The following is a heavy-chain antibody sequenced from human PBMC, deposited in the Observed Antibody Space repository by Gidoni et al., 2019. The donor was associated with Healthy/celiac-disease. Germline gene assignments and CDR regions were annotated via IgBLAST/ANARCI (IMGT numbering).Heavy chain of an antibody. CDR1: GFTFSSYS. CDR2: ISSSSSYI. D-gene: IGHD3-22*01. J-gene: IGHJ4*02. CDR3: ARGSTYYYDSSGYYYPDY. V-gene: IGHV3-21*01. Sequence: EVQLVESGGGLVKPGGSLRLSCAASGFTFSSYSMNWVRQAPGKGLGWVSSISSSSSYIYYADSVKGRFTISRDNAKNSLYLQMNSLRAEDTAVYYCARGSTYYYDSSGYYYPDYWGQGTLVTVSS.